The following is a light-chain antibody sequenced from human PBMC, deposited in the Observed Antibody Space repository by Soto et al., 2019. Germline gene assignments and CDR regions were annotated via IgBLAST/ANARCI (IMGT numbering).Light chain of an antibody. J-gene: IGKJ3*01. CDR3: QQYDNLPFT. Sequence: DIQMTQSPSSLSASVGDRVTITCQASQDISNYLNWYQQKPGKAPKLLIYDASNLETGVPSRFSGSRSGTDFTFTISSLQPDDIATYYCQQYDNLPFTFGPGTKVDIK. CDR1: QDISNY. CDR2: DAS. V-gene: IGKV1-33*01.